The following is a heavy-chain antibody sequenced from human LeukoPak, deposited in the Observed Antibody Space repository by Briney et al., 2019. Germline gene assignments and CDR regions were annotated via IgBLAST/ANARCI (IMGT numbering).Heavy chain of an antibody. J-gene: IGHJ2*01. Sequence: GGSLRLSCAASGFTFSSYWMSWVRQAPGKGLEWVANIKQDGSEKYYVDSVKGRFTISRDNAKNSLYLQMNSLRAEDTAVYYCRLYQLLSYWYFDLWGRGTLATVSS. CDR3: RLYQLLSYWYFDL. CDR1: GFTFSSYW. D-gene: IGHD2-2*01. V-gene: IGHV3-7*01. CDR2: IKQDGSEK.